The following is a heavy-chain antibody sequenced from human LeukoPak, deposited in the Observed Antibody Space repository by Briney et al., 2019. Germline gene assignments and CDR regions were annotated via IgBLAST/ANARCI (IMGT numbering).Heavy chain of an antibody. V-gene: IGHV3-48*02. CDR2: ISISSSTI. CDR1: GFTFTDYN. D-gene: IGHD6-19*01. CDR3: ARGSTKLAYSSAWYFDS. Sequence: GGSLTLSCAVSGFTFTDYNMNWVRQAPGRGLEWVSYISISSSTIYYADSVKGRFTVSRDNAKNSLFLQMSSLRDEDTAVYYCARGSTKLAYSSAWYFDSWGQGTLVTVSS. J-gene: IGHJ4*02.